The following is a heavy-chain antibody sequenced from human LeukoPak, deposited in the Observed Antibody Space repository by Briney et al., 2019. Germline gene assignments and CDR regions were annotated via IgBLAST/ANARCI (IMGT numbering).Heavy chain of an antibody. CDR3: ARAGPGHIRGKLQDYYYYGMDV. Sequence: SVKVSCKASGGTFSSYAISWVRQAPGQGVEWMGRIIPILGIANYAQKFQGRGTITADKSTSTAYMELSSLRSEDTAVYYCARAGPGHIRGKLQDYYYYGMDVWGQGTLVTVSS. CDR2: IIPILGIA. V-gene: IGHV1-69*04. D-gene: IGHD3-10*01. J-gene: IGHJ6*02. CDR1: GGTFSSYA.